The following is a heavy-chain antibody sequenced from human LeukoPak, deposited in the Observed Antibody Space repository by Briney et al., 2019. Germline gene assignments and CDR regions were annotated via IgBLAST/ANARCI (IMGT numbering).Heavy chain of an antibody. V-gene: IGHV4-34*01. CDR1: GGSFSGYY. J-gene: IGHJ4*02. CDR3: ARGPWFGELSDPRGYFDY. D-gene: IGHD3-10*01. Sequence: SETLSLTCAVYGGSFSGYYWSWIRQPPGKGLEWIGEINHSGSTNYNPSLESRVTISVDTSKNQFSLKLSSVTAADTAVYYCARGPWFGELSDPRGYFDYWGQGTLVTVSS. CDR2: INHSGST.